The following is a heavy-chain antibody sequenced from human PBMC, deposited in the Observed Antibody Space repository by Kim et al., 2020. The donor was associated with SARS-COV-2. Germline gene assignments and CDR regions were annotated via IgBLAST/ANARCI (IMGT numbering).Heavy chain of an antibody. D-gene: IGHD3-10*01. CDR3: AREGSGSYNWLDP. J-gene: IGHJ5*02. Sequence: YSHDVQGRATITRDTAAHTAYMELSSLTAKDTAVYYCAREGSGSYNWLDPWGQGTLVTVSS. V-gene: IGHV1-3*01.